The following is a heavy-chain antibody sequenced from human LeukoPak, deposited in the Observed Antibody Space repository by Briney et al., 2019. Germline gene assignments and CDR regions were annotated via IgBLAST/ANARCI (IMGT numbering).Heavy chain of an antibody. CDR3: ARESPYDSGGSEDDY. D-gene: IGHD1-26*01. V-gene: IGHV3-66*01. CDR2: IYSDGST. CDR1: GFTVSSNY. J-gene: IGHJ4*02. Sequence: PGGSLRLSCAASGFTVSSNYMSWVRQAPGKGLEWVSIIYSDGSTYYADSVKGRFTISRDNSKNTLYLQMNSLGAEDTAVYYCARESPYDSGGSEDDYWGQGTLVTVSS.